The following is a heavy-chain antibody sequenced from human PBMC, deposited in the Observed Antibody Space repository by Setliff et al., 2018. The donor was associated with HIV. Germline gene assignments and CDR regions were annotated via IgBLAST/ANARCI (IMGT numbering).Heavy chain of an antibody. V-gene: IGHV1-2*02. J-gene: IGHJ5*02. CDR2: IDPSSGGT. CDR1: GYTFTGYN. CDR3: ATVGVRGS. D-gene: IGHD3-10*01. Sequence: ASVKVSCKASGYTFTGYNMHWVRQAPGQGLEWMGWIDPSSGGTNYAQNFQGRVTMTRDTSISTAYMELSRLRSDDTAIYYCATVGVRGSWGQGTLVTVSS.